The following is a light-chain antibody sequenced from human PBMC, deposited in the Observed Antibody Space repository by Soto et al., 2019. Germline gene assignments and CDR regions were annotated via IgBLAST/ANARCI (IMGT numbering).Light chain of an antibody. Sequence: QTVVTQEPSFSVSPGGTVTLTCGLTSGSVSTTYYPSWYQQTPGQAPRTLIYSTNIRSSGVPDRFSGSILGNKAALTITGAQADDESDYRCMLYMGGGLVVFGGGTKLTLL. J-gene: IGLJ2*01. CDR2: STN. CDR1: SGSVSTTYY. V-gene: IGLV8-61*01. CDR3: MLYMGGGLVV.